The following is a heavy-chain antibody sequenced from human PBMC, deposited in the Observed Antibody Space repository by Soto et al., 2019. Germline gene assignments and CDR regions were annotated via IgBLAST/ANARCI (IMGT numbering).Heavy chain of an antibody. CDR1: GFTFSSYW. CDR3: XXXXXXXXXXXXXX. V-gene: IGHV3-7*01. Sequence: EVQLVESGGGLVQPGGSLRLSCAASGFTFSSYWMSWXRXXXXXXXXWVANIKQDGSEKYYVDSVKGRFTISRDNAKNSLYLQMXXXRXXXXXXXXXXXXXXXXXXXXXXXXGQGTMVTVSS. CDR2: IKQDGSEK. J-gene: IGHJ3*01.